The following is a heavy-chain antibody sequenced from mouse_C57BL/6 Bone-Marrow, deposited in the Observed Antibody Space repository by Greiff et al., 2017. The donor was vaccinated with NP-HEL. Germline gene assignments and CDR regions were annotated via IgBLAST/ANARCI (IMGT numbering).Heavy chain of an antibody. CDR1: GFTFSDYG. D-gene: IGHD4-1*01. J-gene: IGHJ4*01. CDR2: ISSGSSTI. Sequence: EVKVEESGGGLVKPGGSLKLSCAASGFTFSDYGMHWVRQAPEKGLEWVAYISSGSSTIYYADTVKGRFTISRDNAKNTLFLQMTSLRSEDTAMYYCARTGTVYAMDYWGQGTSVTVSS. CDR3: ARTGTVYAMDY. V-gene: IGHV5-17*01.